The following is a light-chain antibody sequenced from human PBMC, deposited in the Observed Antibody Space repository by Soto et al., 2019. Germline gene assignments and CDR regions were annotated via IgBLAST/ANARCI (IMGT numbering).Light chain of an antibody. V-gene: IGLV4-60*03. Sequence: QLVLTQSSSASASLGSSVKLTCTLSSRHSSYTIAWHQQQPGKAPRYLMKLERSGSYNKGSGVPDRFSGSSSGADRYLTISNLQSEDEADYYCDTWDSNTFVVFGGGTKLTVL. CDR3: DTWDSNTFVV. J-gene: IGLJ2*01. CDR2: LERSGSY. CDR1: SRHSSYT.